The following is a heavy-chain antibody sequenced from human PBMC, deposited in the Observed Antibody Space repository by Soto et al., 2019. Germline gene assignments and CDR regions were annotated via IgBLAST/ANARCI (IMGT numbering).Heavy chain of an antibody. CDR1: GFTFTNYA. Sequence: GGSLRLSCAASGFTFTNYAMTWVRQTPGKGLEWVSGISASGGLKYYADSVQGRFAVSRDNSKNILYLQMDNLRDEDTALYYCAREVGAPSGWLDPWGQGTQVTVSS. D-gene: IGHD1-26*01. CDR2: ISASGGLK. CDR3: AREVGAPSGWLDP. J-gene: IGHJ5*02. V-gene: IGHV3-23*01.